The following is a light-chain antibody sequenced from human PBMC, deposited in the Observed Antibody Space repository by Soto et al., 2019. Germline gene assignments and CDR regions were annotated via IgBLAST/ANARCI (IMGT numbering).Light chain of an antibody. CDR2: AAS. Sequence: DIQMTQSPSSLSASVGDRVTITCRASQSIANYLNWYQQKPGKAPNLLIYAASSLQSGVPSRFSGSGSGTDFSLTISSLQPEDFATYYCQQGYNTPRTFGQGTKVDIK. CDR3: QQGYNTPRT. J-gene: IGKJ1*01. CDR1: QSIANY. V-gene: IGKV1-39*01.